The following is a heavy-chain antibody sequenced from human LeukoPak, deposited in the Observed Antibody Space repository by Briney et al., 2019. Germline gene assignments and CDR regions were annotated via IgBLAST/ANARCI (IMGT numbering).Heavy chain of an antibody. Sequence: ASVKVSCKASGYTFTGYYMHWVRQAPGQGPEWMGWINPNSGGTNYAQKFQGRVTMTRDTSISTAYMELSRLRSDDTAVYYCAREEYSSSSSYYYYGMDVWGQGTTVTVSS. CDR2: INPNSGGT. J-gene: IGHJ6*02. V-gene: IGHV1-2*02. CDR1: GYTFTGYY. CDR3: AREEYSSSSSYYYYGMDV. D-gene: IGHD6-6*01.